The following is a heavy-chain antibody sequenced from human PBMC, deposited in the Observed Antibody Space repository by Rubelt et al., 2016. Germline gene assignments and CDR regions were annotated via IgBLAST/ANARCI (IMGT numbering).Heavy chain of an antibody. D-gene: IGHD6-13*01. CDR3: ARDLSSTSWYPASFDS. CDR1: GFTFSNHA. J-gene: IGHJ4*02. Sequence: QPGGSLSLSCAASGFTFSNHAMTWVRQAPGKGLEWVSTIFGGGSIYYADSVKGRFTISRDGSKNTLSLQMNSLRAEDTAVYYCARDLSSTSWYPASFDSWGQGTLVTVSS. V-gene: IGHV3-53*01. CDR2: IFGGGSI.